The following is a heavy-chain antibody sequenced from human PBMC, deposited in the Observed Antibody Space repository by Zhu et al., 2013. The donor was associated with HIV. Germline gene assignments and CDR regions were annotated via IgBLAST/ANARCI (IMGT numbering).Heavy chain of an antibody. CDR1: GYTFTSYD. CDR2: MNPNSGNT. Sequence: QVQLVQSGAEVKKPGASVKVSCKASGYTFTSYDINWVRQATGQGLEWMGWMNPNSGNTGYAQKFQGRVTMTRNTSISTAYMELSSLRSEDTAVYYCAINPIYRGYDFWSGYSQDYGMDVWGQGTTVTVSS. V-gene: IGHV1-8*01. J-gene: IGHJ6*02. CDR3: AINPIYRGYDFWSGYSQDYGMDV. D-gene: IGHD3-3*01.